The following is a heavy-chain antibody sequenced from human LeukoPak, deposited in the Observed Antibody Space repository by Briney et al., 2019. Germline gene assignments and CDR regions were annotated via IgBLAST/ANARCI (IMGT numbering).Heavy chain of an antibody. Sequence: ASVKVSCKASGYIFTNYPIHWVRQAPGQRLEWMGWINTGNGNTKYSQKFEGRVTVTRDTSATAAYMELSSLGSEDTAVYYCARDRAMADYWGQGTLVTVSS. CDR2: INTGNGNT. J-gene: IGHJ4*02. V-gene: IGHV1-3*04. D-gene: IGHD5-18*01. CDR1: GYIFTNYP. CDR3: ARDRAMADY.